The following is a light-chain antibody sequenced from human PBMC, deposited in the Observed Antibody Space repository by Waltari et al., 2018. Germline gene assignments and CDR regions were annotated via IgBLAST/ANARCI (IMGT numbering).Light chain of an antibody. CDR3: QQSYSTPRT. J-gene: IGKJ1*01. Sequence: DIQLTQYPSSLSASVGARVPITCRASQSISRYLTWYPQKPGKAPKLLIYAASSLQSGVPSRFSGSGSGTDFTLTISSLQPEDFATYYCQQSYSTPRTFGQGTKVEIK. CDR2: AAS. CDR1: QSISRY. V-gene: IGKV1-39*01.